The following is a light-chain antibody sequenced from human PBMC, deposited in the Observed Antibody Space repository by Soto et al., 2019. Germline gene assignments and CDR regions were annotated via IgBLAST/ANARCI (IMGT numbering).Light chain of an antibody. J-gene: IGKJ1*01. CDR1: QSISNN. CDR3: QQYNNGGT. Sequence: EIVMTQSPATLSVSPGESATLSCRASQSISNNLAWYQQKPGQVPSLLIYGASTRATGIPATFSGSGSGTEFTLTISSLQSEDFAVYYCQQYNNGGTFGQGTKVDI. CDR2: GAS. V-gene: IGKV3-15*01.